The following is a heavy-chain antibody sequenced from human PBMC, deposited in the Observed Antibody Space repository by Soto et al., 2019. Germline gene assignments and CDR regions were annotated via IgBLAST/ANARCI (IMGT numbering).Heavy chain of an antibody. V-gene: IGHV3-33*01. CDR3: ARGGIGGTAFRGLCDY. Sequence: GGCLRLSFAASVSIFSGYCMHWVRPTPGKGLEWVAVIWYDGSNKYYADSVKGRFTISRDNSKNMLYLQMDSLRAEDTAIYYCARGGIGGTAFRGLCDYWGQGTLVTVSS. D-gene: IGHD3-10*01. CDR1: VSIFSGYC. CDR2: IWYDGSNK. J-gene: IGHJ4*02.